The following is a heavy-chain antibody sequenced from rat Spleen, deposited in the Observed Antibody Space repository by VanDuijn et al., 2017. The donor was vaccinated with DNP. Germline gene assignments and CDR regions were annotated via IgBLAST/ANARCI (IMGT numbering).Heavy chain of an antibody. CDR1: GFTFSDYN. J-gene: IGHJ2*01. Sequence: EVHLVESGGGLVQPGRSLKLSCAASGFTFSDYNMAWVRQAPKKGLEWLGAITGSGGGIYYSGSVKGRFTISRDNAKNTLYLQMNSLRSEDTATYYCARDLRSYDYWGQGVMVTVSS. D-gene: IGHD1-3*01. CDR2: ITGSGGGI. V-gene: IGHV5-7*01. CDR3: ARDLRSYDY.